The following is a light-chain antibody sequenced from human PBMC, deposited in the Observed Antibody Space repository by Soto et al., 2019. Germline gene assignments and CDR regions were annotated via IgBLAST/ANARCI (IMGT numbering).Light chain of an antibody. CDR2: KAS. J-gene: IGKJ1*01. Sequence: QVTHSPSTLSASVGYRVTITCRASQSISSWLAWSHKSPETAPKQLIYKASTLQRGVPSRFSGSGSGTEFTLTISSLQSYDSATYYCQQYNYNWTFAQGTKLDIK. CDR3: QQYNYNWT. V-gene: IGKV1-5*03. CDR1: QSISSW.